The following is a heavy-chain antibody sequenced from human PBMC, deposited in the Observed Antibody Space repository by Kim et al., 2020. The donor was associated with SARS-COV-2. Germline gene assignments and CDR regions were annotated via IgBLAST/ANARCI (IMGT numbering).Heavy chain of an antibody. Sequence: SQTLSLTCAISGDSVSSNSAAWNWIRQSPSRGLEWLGRTYYRSKWYNDYAVSVKSRITINPDTSKNQFSLQLNSVTPEDTAVYYCARAQHKDYYGSGSYSPGFDYWGQGTLVTVSS. V-gene: IGHV6-1*01. J-gene: IGHJ4*02. CDR2: TYYRSKWYN. D-gene: IGHD3-10*01. CDR3: ARAQHKDYYGSGSYSPGFDY. CDR1: GDSVSSNSAA.